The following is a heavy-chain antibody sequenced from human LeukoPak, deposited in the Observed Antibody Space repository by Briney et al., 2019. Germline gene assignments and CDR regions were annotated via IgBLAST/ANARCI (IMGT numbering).Heavy chain of an antibody. J-gene: IGHJ3*02. CDR3: ARVLAAAGTRAFDI. CDR2: ISAYNGNT. V-gene: IGHV1-18*01. D-gene: IGHD6-13*01. CDR1: GYTFTSYG. Sequence: ASVKVSCKASGYTFTSYGISWVRQAPGQGLEWMGWISAYNGNTNYAQKLQGRVTMTTDTSTSTAYMELSSLRSEDTAVYYCARVLAAAGTRAFDIWGQGTMVTVSS.